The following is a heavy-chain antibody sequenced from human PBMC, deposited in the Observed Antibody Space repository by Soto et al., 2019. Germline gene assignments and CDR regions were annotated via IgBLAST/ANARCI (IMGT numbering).Heavy chain of an antibody. V-gene: IGHV2-5*02. J-gene: IGHJ4*02. CDR3: AHINGSDQYLDY. CDR1: GCARSTSRVG. Sequence: SGGTLVSPTQPLTPTSTFSGCARSTSRVGVGWIRQPPGKDMEWLVVIYRDDDKRYSPPLKSRRTITNDTPKNQVVLTMTNMEPVDTASYYGAHINGSDQYLDYWGRGTLVTVSS. D-gene: IGHD5-12*01. CDR2: IYRDDDK.